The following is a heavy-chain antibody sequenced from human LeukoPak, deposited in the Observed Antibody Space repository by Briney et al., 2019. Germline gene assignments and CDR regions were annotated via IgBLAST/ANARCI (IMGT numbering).Heavy chain of an antibody. CDR1: GYTFTGYY. D-gene: IGHD3-10*01. V-gene: IGHV1-2*02. J-gene: IGHJ3*01. CDR2: INPNSGGT. CDR3: ARVWGLSGGY. Sequence: ASVKVSCKASGYTFTGYYMHWVRQAPGQGLEWMGWINPNSGGTNYAQKFQGRVTMTRNTYISTAYMELSRLRSDDAAVYYWARVWGLSGGYWGQGTMVTVSS.